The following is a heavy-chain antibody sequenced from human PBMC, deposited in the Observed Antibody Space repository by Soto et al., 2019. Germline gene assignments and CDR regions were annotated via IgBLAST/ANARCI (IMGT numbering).Heavy chain of an antibody. V-gene: IGHV3-7*01. Sequence: EVQLVESGGGLVQPGGSLNLPVPAFELTFISFWLSWARQAPDKGLGWGAKIKQDGSAKSYVDSVKGRFTISRDNARNSLSLQMDSLRAEDSAVYYCVRAPREDTGYEYYFDYWGQGTLVTVSS. CDR2: IKQDGSAK. CDR1: ELTFISFW. D-gene: IGHD5-12*01. CDR3: VRAPREDTGYEYYFDY. J-gene: IGHJ4*02.